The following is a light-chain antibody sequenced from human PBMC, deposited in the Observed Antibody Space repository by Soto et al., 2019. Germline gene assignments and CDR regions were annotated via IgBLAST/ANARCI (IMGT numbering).Light chain of an antibody. V-gene: IGLV2-11*01. CDR2: DVS. CDR3: CSYAGSPRYV. CDR1: SSDVDGYNY. J-gene: IGLJ1*01. Sequence: QSALTQPRSVSGSPGQSVTISCTGTSSDVDGYNYVSWYQQHPGEAPKVMIYDVSERPSGVPDRFSGSKSGNTASLTISGLQAEDEADYYCCSYAGSPRYVFGTGTKLTVL.